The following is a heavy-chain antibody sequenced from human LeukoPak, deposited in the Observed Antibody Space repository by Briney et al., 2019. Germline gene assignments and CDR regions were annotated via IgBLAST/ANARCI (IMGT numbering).Heavy chain of an antibody. CDR1: GFTFSSYG. CDR3: AMKAVPRPRLHDAFDF. D-gene: IGHD5-24*01. CDR2: ISYDGSNK. J-gene: IGHJ3*01. V-gene: IGHV3-30*03. Sequence: GGSLRLSCAASGFTFSSYGMHWVRQAPGKGLERVAVISYDGSNKYYADSVKGRFTISRDNSKNTLYLQMNSLRADDTAVYYCAMKAVPRPRLHDAFDFWGQGTVVSVSS.